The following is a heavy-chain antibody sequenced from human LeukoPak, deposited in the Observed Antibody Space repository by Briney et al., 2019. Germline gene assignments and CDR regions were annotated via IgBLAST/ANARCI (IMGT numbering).Heavy chain of an antibody. CDR1: GSIPFNSYS. CDR2: IYSGGST. D-gene: IGHD2-2*01. V-gene: IGHV3-66*01. Sequence: GGSLRLSCAASGSIPFNSYSMSWVRQAPGKGLEWVSVIYSGGSTYYADSVKGRFTISRDNSKNTLYLQMNSLRAEDTAVYYCARDRFYCSSTSCYAGYYGMDVWGQGTTVTVSS. J-gene: IGHJ6*02. CDR3: ARDRFYCSSTSCYAGYYGMDV.